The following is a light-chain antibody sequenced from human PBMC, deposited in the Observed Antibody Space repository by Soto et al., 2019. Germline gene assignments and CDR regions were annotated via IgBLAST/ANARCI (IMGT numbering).Light chain of an antibody. CDR2: DAS. J-gene: IGKJ5*01. Sequence: DNRITQSHSTLCASVGERVNIPCQASQDISFFLNWYQQKPGKAPKLLIYDASILQAGVPSRFSGGGSGTDFTFTISSLHPEDVATYYCQQFDTLITFGQRARLEI. CDR3: QQFDTLIT. CDR1: QDISFF. V-gene: IGKV1-33*01.